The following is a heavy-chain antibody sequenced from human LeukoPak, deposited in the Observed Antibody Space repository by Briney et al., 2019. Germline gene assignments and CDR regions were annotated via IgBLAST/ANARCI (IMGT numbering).Heavy chain of an antibody. V-gene: IGHV4-39*07. Sequence: SETLSLTCTVSGGSISSLISYWGWIRQPPGKGLEWIGSIYYSGSTYYNPSLKSRVTISVDTSKNQFSLKLSSVTAADTAVYYCAREPRDFWSGTQNWFDPWGQGTLVTVSS. CDR1: GGSISSLISY. D-gene: IGHD3-3*01. CDR3: AREPRDFWSGTQNWFDP. CDR2: IYYSGST. J-gene: IGHJ5*02.